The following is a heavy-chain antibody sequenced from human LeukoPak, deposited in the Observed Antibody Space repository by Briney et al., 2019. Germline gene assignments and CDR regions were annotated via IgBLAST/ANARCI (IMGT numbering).Heavy chain of an antibody. CDR2: IYSDGNT. D-gene: IGHD6-19*01. CDR1: GFTVSSNY. V-gene: IGHV3-66*01. J-gene: IGHJ6*02. Sequence: GGSLRLSCAVSGFTVSSNYMSWVRQAPGKGLEWVSVIYSDGNTYYADSVKGRFTISRDNSKNTLYLQMNSLRTEDTAMYYCARGWVAGLDVWGQGTTVTVSS. CDR3: ARGWVAGLDV.